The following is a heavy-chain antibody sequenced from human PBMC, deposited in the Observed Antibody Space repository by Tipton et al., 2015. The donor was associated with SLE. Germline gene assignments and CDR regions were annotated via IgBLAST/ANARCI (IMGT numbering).Heavy chain of an antibody. V-gene: IGHV1-2*06. D-gene: IGHD6-19*01. CDR1: GYTFTGYY. CDR3: ARWAVDGKGPYYFDY. CDR2: INPNSGGT. J-gene: IGHJ4*02. Sequence: QLVQSGAEVKKPGASVKVSCKASGYTFTGYYMHWVRQAPGQGLEWMGRINPNSGGTNYAQKFQGRVTMTRDTSISTAYMELKRLRSDDTAVYYCARWAVDGKGPYYFDYWGQGTLVTVSS.